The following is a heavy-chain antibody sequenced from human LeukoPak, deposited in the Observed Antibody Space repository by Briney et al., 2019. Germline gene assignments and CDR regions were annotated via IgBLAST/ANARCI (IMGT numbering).Heavy chain of an antibody. Sequence: GGSLSLSCAVSGFTFTSNAMSWVRQAPGRGLGWVSAISGIGGRTTYADSVKGRFTISRDNYKNTLYLQMNGLRAEDTAVYYCARGGRVDYVPIDDAFDIWGQGTMVTVSS. CDR2: ISGIGGRT. CDR3: ARGGRVDYVPIDDAFDI. CDR1: GFTFTSNA. D-gene: IGHD4-17*01. V-gene: IGHV3-23*01. J-gene: IGHJ3*02.